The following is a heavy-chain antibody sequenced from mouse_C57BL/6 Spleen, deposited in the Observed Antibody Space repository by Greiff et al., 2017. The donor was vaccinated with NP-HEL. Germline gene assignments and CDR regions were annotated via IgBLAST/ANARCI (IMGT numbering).Heavy chain of an antibody. CDR1: GYAFSSYW. V-gene: IGHV1-80*01. CDR3: ARGVGLRRDWYFDV. CDR2: IYPGDGDT. D-gene: IGHD2-4*01. J-gene: IGHJ1*03. Sequence: QVQLKESGAELVKPGASVKISCKASGYAFSSYWMNWVKQRPGKGLEWIGQIYPGDGDTNYNGKFKGKATLTADKSSSTAYMQLSSLTSEDSAVYFCARGVGLRRDWYFDVWGTGTTVTVSS.